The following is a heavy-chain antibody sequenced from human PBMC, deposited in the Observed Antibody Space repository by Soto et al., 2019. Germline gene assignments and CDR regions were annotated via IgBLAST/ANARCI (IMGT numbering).Heavy chain of an antibody. J-gene: IGHJ3*02. CDR3: VRSHSGSYFAAFDI. CDR2: VTGSGVST. Sequence: EVQLFESGGDLVQPGGSLRLSCVVSGDSFSTYVMNWVRQAPGNGLEWVSGVTGSGVSTWYAESVKGWFTISRDNSKNTVFLEMNSLRAEDTAVYYCVRSHSGSYFAAFDILGQGTMVTVSS. CDR1: GDSFSTYV. V-gene: IGHV3-23*01. D-gene: IGHD1-26*01.